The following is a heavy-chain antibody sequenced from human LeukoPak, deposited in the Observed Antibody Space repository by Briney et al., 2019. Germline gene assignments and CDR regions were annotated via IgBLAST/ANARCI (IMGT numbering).Heavy chain of an antibody. Sequence: GGSLRLSCAASGFTFSSYEMNWVRQAPGKGLEWVSYISSSGSTIYYADSVKGRFTISRDNAKNSLYLQMNSLRAEDTAVYYCAKVAKYYYGSETYYFFDYWGQGTLVTASS. CDR3: AKVAKYYYGSETYYFFDY. D-gene: IGHD3-10*01. CDR2: ISSSGSTI. V-gene: IGHV3-48*03. J-gene: IGHJ4*02. CDR1: GFTFSSYE.